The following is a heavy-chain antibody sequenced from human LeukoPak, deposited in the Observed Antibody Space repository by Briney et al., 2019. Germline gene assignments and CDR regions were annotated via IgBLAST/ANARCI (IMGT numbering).Heavy chain of an antibody. CDR3: ATSVHGEETNFDY. J-gene: IGHJ4*02. Sequence: VKVSCKVSGYTLTELSMHWVRQAPGKGLEWMGGFDPEDGETIYAQKFQGRVTMTEDTSTDTAYMELSSLRSEDTAVYYCATSVHGEETNFDYWGQGTLVTVSS. CDR2: FDPEDGET. V-gene: IGHV1-24*01. D-gene: IGHD1-1*01. CDR1: GYTLTELS.